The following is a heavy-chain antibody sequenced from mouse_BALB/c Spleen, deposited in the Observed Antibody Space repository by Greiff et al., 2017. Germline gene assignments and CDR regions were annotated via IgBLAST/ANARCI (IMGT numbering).Heavy chain of an antibody. V-gene: IGHV5-6-5*01. J-gene: IGHJ3*01. Sequence: EVQLVESGGGLVKPGGSLKLSCAASGFTFSSYAMSWVRQTPEKRLEWVASISSGGSTYYPDSVKGRFTISRDNARNILYLLMSSLRSEDTAMYYCARRGTAHLAYWGQGTLVTVSA. D-gene: IGHD3-1*01. CDR1: GFTFSSYA. CDR2: ISSGGST. CDR3: ARRGTAHLAY.